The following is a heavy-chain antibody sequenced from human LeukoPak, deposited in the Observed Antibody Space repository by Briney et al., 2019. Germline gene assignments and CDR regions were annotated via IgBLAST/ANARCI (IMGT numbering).Heavy chain of an antibody. CDR1: GFTFSSYW. J-gene: IGHJ3*01. Sequence: GGSLRLACAASGFTFSSYWMTWVRHLPGKGREWVAKMKQDGGEKYYVDSVKGRFTISSDNANNSLYLQMNSLRAEDTAVYYCSAGEGYYDSSDYYSAWAFNVWGQGTMVTVSS. D-gene: IGHD3-22*01. CDR3: SAGEGYYDSSDYYSAWAFNV. CDR2: MKQDGGEK. V-gene: IGHV3-7*01.